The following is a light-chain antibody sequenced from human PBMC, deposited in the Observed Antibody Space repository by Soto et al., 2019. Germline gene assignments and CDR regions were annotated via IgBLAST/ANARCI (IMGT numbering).Light chain of an antibody. J-gene: IGKJ5*01. CDR3: QQYTNWPPIT. Sequence: DIVMTQSPDSLAASLGERATINCKSSQSVLYDSNNKNYLAWYQQKPGQPPKLLIYWASTRESGVPARFSGSGSGTELTLTISRLQSEDFAVYYCQQYTNWPPITFGQGRRLEIK. CDR2: WAS. CDR1: QSVLYDSNNKNY. V-gene: IGKV4-1*01.